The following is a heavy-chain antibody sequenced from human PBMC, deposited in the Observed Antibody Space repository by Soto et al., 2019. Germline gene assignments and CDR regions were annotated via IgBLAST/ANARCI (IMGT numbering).Heavy chain of an antibody. D-gene: IGHD1-1*01. CDR1: GGTFSSYA. J-gene: IGHJ6*02. Sequence: QVQLVQSGAEVKKPGSSVKVSCKASGGTFSSYAISWVRQAPGQGLEWMGGISPIFGTANYAQKFQGRVTITADESTSTAYMELSSLRSEDTAVYYCASSPKNWNDQEQYYYYGMDVWGQGTTVTVSS. V-gene: IGHV1-69*12. CDR2: ISPIFGTA. CDR3: ASSPKNWNDQEQYYYYGMDV.